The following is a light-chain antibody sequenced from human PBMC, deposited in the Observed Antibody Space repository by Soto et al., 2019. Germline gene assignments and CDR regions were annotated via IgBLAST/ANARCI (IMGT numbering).Light chain of an antibody. Sequence: DIEMTQSPSXLXASVXDRVTITWRASQGIRSDLGWYQQKPGKAPKRLIYAASSMQSGIPARFSGSGSGTEFTLTIGSLQPEDFAVYYCLQYNNWPRTFGRGTKVDIK. CDR2: AAS. J-gene: IGKJ4*01. CDR3: LQYNNWPRT. CDR1: QGIRSD. V-gene: IGKV1-17*01.